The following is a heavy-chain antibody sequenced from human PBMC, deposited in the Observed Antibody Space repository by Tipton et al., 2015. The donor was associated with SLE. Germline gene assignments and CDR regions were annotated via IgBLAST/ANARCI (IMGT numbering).Heavy chain of an antibody. J-gene: IGHJ4*02. CDR3: TRGEGDFGDYYFDY. D-gene: IGHD4-17*01. V-gene: IGHV3-49*04. CDR2: IRTKSHGGTT. Sequence: SLRLSCAASGFTFSSYTMSWVRQAPGKGLEWVAFIRTKSHGGTTEYAASVKGRFTVSRDDSENIAYLQMNSLKTEDTAMYYCTRGEGDFGDYYFDYWGQGTLVTVSS. CDR1: GFTFSSYT.